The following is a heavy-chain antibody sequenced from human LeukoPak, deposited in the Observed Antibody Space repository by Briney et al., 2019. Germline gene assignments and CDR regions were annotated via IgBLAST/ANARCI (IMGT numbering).Heavy chain of an antibody. CDR1: GFTFSNYW. CDR2: INQVGSDK. Sequence: PGGSLRLSCAASGFTFSNYWMGGGRQAPGKGLEWVGNINQVGSDKYYVDSLKGRFTISRDNAKNSLYLQINSLRAEDTAVYYCAKLTTGTVESWGQGTLVTVSS. D-gene: IGHD4-17*01. J-gene: IGHJ5*02. CDR3: AKLTTGTVES. V-gene: IGHV3-7*01.